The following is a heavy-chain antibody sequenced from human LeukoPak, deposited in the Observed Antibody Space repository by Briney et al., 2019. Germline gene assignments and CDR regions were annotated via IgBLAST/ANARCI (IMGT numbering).Heavy chain of an antibody. J-gene: IGHJ4*01. D-gene: IGHD1-26*01. CDR2: IYPGDSDT. CDR1: GYSFTNYW. V-gene: IGHV5-51*01. Sequence: GESLKISCKGSGYSFTNYWIAWVRQMPGKGLEWMGIIYPGDSDTRYSPSFQGQVTISADKSISTAYLQWSSLKASDTAMYYCARRSGSFQGDYNFDYWGHGTLVTVSS. CDR3: ARRSGSFQGDYNFDY.